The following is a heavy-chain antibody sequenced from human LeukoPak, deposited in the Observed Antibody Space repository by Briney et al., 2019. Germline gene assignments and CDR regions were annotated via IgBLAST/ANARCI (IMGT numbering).Heavy chain of an antibody. J-gene: IGHJ6*02. D-gene: IGHD6-19*01. CDR2: IIPISGTA. Sequence: ASVKVSCKASGGTFSSYAISWVRQAPGQGLEWMGGIIPISGTANYAQKFQGRVTITADESTSTAYMELSSLRSEDTAVYYCARDPRKQQWLALGAYYYYGMDVWGQGTTVTVSS. V-gene: IGHV1-69*01. CDR3: ARDPRKQQWLALGAYYYYGMDV. CDR1: GGTFSSYA.